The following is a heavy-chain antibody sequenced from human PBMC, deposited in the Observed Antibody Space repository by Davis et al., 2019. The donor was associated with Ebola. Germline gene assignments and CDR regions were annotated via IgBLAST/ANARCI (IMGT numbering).Heavy chain of an antibody. V-gene: IGHV1-69*13. D-gene: IGHD3-22*01. J-gene: IGHJ4*02. Sequence: SVKVSCKASGGTFSSHAISWVRQAPGQGLEWMGLIIPMFGAPNYAPKFQGRVSITADESTTTAYMELSSLRSDDTAVYYCARGGSYYYDSSGYFFDNWGQGTLVTVSS. CDR2: IIPMFGAP. CDR1: GGTFSSHA. CDR3: ARGGSYYYDSSGYFFDN.